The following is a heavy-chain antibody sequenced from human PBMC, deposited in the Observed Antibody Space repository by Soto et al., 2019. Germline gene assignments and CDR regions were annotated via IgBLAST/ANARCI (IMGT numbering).Heavy chain of an antibody. D-gene: IGHD2-15*01. V-gene: IGHV3-74*02. CDR2: INSDGSVS. CDR3: ARGDCVGGTCYSLAGSFYYYMDV. Sequence: EVQLVESGGGLVQPGGSLRLSCAASGFTFSNYWMYWVRQAPGKGLEWVSLINSDGSVSSYADSVKGRLTISRDNVKNTLYLQMDSLRAEDTAAYFCARGDCVGGTCYSLAGSFYYYMDVWGKGTTVTVFS. J-gene: IGHJ6*03. CDR1: GFTFSNYW.